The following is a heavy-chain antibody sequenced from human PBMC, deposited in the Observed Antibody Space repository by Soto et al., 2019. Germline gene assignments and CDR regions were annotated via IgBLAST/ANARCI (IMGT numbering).Heavy chain of an antibody. CDR1: GFTFSNAW. D-gene: IGHD6-13*01. CDR2: IKSKTDGGTT. CDR3: TTRYHDSSSWYWFDY. Sequence: EVQLVESGGGLVKPGGSLRLSCAASGFTFSNAWMNWVRQAPGKGLEWVGRIKSKTDGGTTDYAAPVKGRFTISRDDSKNTLYLQMNSLKTEDTAVYYCTTRYHDSSSWYWFDYWGQGTLVTVSS. J-gene: IGHJ4*02. V-gene: IGHV3-15*07.